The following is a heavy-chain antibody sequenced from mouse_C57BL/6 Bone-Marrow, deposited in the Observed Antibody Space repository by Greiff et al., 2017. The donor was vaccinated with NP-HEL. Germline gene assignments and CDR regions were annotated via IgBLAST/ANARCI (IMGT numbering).Heavy chain of an antibody. Sequence: QVQLQQPGAELVKPGASVKLSCKASGYTFTSYWMHWVKQRPGRGLEWIGRIDPNSGGTKYNEKFKSKATLTVDKPSSTAYMQLSSLTSEESAVYYCASRRGLRRRGYAMDYWGQGTSVTVSS. J-gene: IGHJ4*01. V-gene: IGHV1-72*01. CDR3: ASRRGLRRRGYAMDY. CDR1: GYTFTSYW. CDR2: IDPNSGGT. D-gene: IGHD2-2*01.